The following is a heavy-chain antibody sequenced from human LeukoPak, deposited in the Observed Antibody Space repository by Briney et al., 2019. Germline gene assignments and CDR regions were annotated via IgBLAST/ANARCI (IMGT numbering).Heavy chain of an antibody. V-gene: IGHV3-23*01. Sequence: GGSLRLSCAASGFTFSSYAMSWVRQAPGKGLEWVSAISGSGGSTYYADSVKGRFTISRDNAKNTLYLQMNSLSAEDTALYYCARGGTTVTTVLGYWGQGTLVTVSS. CDR1: GFTFSSYA. CDR3: ARGGTTVTTVLGY. J-gene: IGHJ4*02. CDR2: ISGSGGST. D-gene: IGHD4-17*01.